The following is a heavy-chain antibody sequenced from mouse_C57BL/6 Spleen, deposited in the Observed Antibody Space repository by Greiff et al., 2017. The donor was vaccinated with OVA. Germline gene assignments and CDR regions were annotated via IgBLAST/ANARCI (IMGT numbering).Heavy chain of an antibody. CDR2: INPGSGGT. Sequence: QVQLQQSGAELVRPGTSVKVSCKASGYAFTNYLIEWVKQRPGQGLEWIGVINPGSGGTNYNEKFKGKATLTADKSSSTAYMQLSSLTSEDSAVYCCARAGETGPDYWGQGTTLTVSS. J-gene: IGHJ2*01. D-gene: IGHD4-1*01. V-gene: IGHV1-54*01. CDR1: GYAFTNYL. CDR3: ARAGETGPDY.